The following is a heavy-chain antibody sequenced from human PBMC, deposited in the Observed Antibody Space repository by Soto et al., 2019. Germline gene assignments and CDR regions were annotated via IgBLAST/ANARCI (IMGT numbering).Heavy chain of an antibody. J-gene: IGHJ4*02. CDR1: GGSVSSGSFH. CDR3: ARIGGWYDIDF. D-gene: IGHD6-19*01. Sequence: VQLQQSGPGLVKPSETLSLTCSVSGGSVSSGSFHWSWIRESPGKGLQFIGSIFYNGTANYSPSLKNRVTISIDTSQSQFSLKLVSVAAADTAVYYCARIGGWYDIDFCGQGNLVTVSS. CDR2: IFYNGTA. V-gene: IGHV4-61*01.